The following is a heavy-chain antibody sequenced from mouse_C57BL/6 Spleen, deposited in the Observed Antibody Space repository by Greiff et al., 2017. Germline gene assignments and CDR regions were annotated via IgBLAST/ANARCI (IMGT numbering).Heavy chain of an antibody. CDR3: ASTARALDY. CDR1: GYTFTDYY. J-gene: IGHJ2*01. CDR2: INPNNGGT. V-gene: IGHV1-26*01. Sequence: VQLQQSGPELVKPGASVKISCKASGYTFTDYYMNWVKQSHGKSLEWIGDINPNNGGTSYNQKFKGKATLTVDKSSSTAYMELRSLTSEDSAVYYCASTARALDYWGQGTTLTVSS. D-gene: IGHD3-1*01.